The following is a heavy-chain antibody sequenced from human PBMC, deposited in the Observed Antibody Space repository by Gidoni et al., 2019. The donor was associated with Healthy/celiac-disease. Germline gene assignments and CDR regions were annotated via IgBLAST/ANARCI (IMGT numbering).Heavy chain of an antibody. CDR1: GGSFSGYY. Sequence: QVQLQQWGAGLLKPSETLSLTCAVYGGSFSGYYWSWIRQPPGKGLEWIGEINHSGSTNYNPSLKSRVTISVDTSKNQFSLKLSSVTAADTAVYYCARSSPGYCSSTSCPSRDYYYGMDVWGQGTTVTVSS. J-gene: IGHJ6*02. CDR2: INHSGST. V-gene: IGHV4-34*01. D-gene: IGHD2-2*01. CDR3: ARSSPGYCSSTSCPSRDYYYGMDV.